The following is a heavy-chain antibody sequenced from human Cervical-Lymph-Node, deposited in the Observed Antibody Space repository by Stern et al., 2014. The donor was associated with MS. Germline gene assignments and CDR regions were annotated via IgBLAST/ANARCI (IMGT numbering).Heavy chain of an antibody. V-gene: IGHV3-30*18. J-gene: IGHJ4*02. Sequence: VQLEESGGGVVQPGRSLRLSCAASGFTFSSYGMHWVRQAPGKGLEWVAVISYDGSNKYYADSVMGRFTISRDNSKNTLYLQMNSLRAEDTAVYYCAKESGYQLLLRFAYWGQGTLVTVSS. CDR2: ISYDGSNK. CDR3: AKESGYQLLLRFAY. D-gene: IGHD2-2*01. CDR1: GFTFSSYG.